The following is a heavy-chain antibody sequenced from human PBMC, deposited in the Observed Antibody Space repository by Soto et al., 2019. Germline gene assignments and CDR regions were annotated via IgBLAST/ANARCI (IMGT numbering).Heavy chain of an antibody. V-gene: IGHV4-34*01. CDR1: GGSFSGYY. CDR2: INHSGST. D-gene: IGHD2-2*01. CDR3: ARGKVDRVIVVVPAAMSKNDY. Sequence: SETLSLTCAVYGGSFSGYYWSRIRQPPGKGLEWIGEINHSGSTNYNPSLKSRVTISVDTSKNQFSLKLSSVTAADTAVYYCARGKVDRVIVVVPAAMSKNDYWGRGTLVTVSS. J-gene: IGHJ4*02.